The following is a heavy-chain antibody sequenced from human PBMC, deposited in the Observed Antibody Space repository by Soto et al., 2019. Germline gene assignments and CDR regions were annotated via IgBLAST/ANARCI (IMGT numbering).Heavy chain of an antibody. CDR2: ISYDGSNK. J-gene: IGHJ6*02. CDR1: GFTFSSYG. D-gene: IGHD2-2*01. V-gene: IGHV3-30*03. Sequence: GGSLRLSCAASGFTFSSYGMHWVRQAPGKGLEWVAVISYDGSNKYYADSVKGRFTISRDNSKNTLYLQMNSLRAEDTAVYYCAIVPAAAHFEYYGLDVWGQGTTVTISS. CDR3: AIVPAAAHFEYYGLDV.